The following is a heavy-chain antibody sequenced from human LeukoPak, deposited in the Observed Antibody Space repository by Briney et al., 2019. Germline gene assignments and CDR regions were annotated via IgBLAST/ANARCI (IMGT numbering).Heavy chain of an antibody. CDR1: GGSFSGYY. CDR2: INHSGST. D-gene: IGHD3-22*01. CDR3: ARHDSSDRSGYYTLDY. V-gene: IGHV4-34*01. J-gene: IGHJ4*02. Sequence: PSQTLSLTCAVYGGSFSGYYWSWIRQPPGKGLEWIGEINHSGSTNYNPPLKSRVTISVDTSKNQFSLNLSSVTAADTAVYYCARHDSSDRSGYYTLDYWGQGALVTVSS.